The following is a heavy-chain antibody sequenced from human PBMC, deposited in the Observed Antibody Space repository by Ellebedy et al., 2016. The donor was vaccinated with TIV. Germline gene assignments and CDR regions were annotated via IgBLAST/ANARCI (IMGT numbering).Heavy chain of an antibody. CDR2: ISSSSSTI. D-gene: IGHD3-22*01. Sequence: GESLKISCAASGFTFSSYSMNWVRQAPGKGLEWVSYISSSSSTIYYADSVKGRFTISRDNAKNSLYLQMNSLRAEDTAVYYCARDAITTIVVYSGAFDIWGQGTMVTVSS. J-gene: IGHJ3*02. CDR3: ARDAITTIVVYSGAFDI. CDR1: GFTFSSYS. V-gene: IGHV3-48*04.